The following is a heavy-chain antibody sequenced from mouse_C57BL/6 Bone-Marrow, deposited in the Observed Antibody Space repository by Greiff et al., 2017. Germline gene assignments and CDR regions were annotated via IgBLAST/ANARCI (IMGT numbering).Heavy chain of an antibody. D-gene: IGHD1-1*01. J-gene: IGHJ1*03. V-gene: IGHV1-81*01. CDR1: GYTFTSYG. CDR2: IYPRSGNT. CDR3: AREGLLRWYFDV. Sequence: VKVVESGAELARPGASVKLSCKASGYTFTSYGISWVKQRTGQGLEWIGEIYPRSGNTYYNAKFKGKATLTADKSSSTAYMELRSLTSEDSAVYFCAREGLLRWYFDVWGTGTTVTVSS.